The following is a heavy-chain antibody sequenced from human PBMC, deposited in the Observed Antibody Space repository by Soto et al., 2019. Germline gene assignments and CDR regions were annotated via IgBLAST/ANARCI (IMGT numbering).Heavy chain of an antibody. CDR3: AKDEGDYRTWLYGMDV. CDR2: ISFDGNRE. V-gene: IGHV3-30-3*01. D-gene: IGHD4-4*01. J-gene: IGHJ6*02. Sequence: QVQMVESGGGVVQPGTSLRLSCAASGFTFSIHAMHWVRQAPGKGLEWVATISFDGNREYYADSVKGRFTISRDNSKNTLFVHMNSLRNEGTAVYHCAKDEGDYRTWLYGMDVWGQGTTVTVSS. CDR1: GFTFSIHA.